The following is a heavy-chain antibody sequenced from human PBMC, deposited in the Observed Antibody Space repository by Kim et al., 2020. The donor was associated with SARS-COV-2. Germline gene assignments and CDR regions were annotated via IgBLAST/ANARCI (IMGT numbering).Heavy chain of an antibody. Sequence: ASVKVSCKASGYTFTSYYMHWVRQAPGQGLEWMGIINPSGGSTSYAQKFQGRVTMTRDTSTSTVYMELSSLRSEDTAVYYCARDPRIVGAYYYYGMDVWGQGTTVTVSS. CDR3: ARDPRIVGAYYYYGMDV. D-gene: IGHD1-26*01. CDR2: INPSGGST. J-gene: IGHJ6*02. CDR1: GYTFTSYY. V-gene: IGHV1-46*01.